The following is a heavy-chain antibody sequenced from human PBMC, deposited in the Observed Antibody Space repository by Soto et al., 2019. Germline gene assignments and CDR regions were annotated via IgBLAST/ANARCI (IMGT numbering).Heavy chain of an antibody. Sequence: GGSLRLSCAASGFTFDDYTMHWVRQAPGKGLEWVSLISWDGGNTYYADSVKGRFTISRDNSKNSLFLQMNNLRTEDTAFYYCARDLDFAFDYWGQGILVTVSS. J-gene: IGHJ4*02. CDR1: GFTFDDYT. CDR2: ISWDGGNT. CDR3: ARDLDFAFDY. V-gene: IGHV3-43*01.